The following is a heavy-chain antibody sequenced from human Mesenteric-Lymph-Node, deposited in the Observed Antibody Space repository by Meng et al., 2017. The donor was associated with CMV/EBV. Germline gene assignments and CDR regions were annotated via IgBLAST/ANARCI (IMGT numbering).Heavy chain of an antibody. D-gene: IGHD2-15*01. CDR2: INRSGST. CDR3: ARAPIVMDV. CDR1: GGSFSGYY. J-gene: IGHJ6*02. V-gene: IGHV4-34*01. Sequence: SETLSLTCAVYGGSFSGYYWSWIRQPPGKGLEWIGEINRSGSTNYNPSLKSRVTISVDTSKNQFSLKLSSVTAADTAVYYCARAPIVMDVWGQGTTVTVSS.